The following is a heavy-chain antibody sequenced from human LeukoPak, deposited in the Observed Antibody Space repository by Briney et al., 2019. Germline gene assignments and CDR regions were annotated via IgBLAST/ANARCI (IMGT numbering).Heavy chain of an antibody. J-gene: IGHJ4*02. Sequence: ASVKVSCKVSGYTLAQLSMHWVRQPPGKGLEWVGEFDPEDGETIYAQKFQGRVTLTGDTSTDTAYLELSSLTTEDTAVYYFSASPFTVTTNFDYWGQGTLVSVSS. V-gene: IGHV1-24*01. CDR1: GYTLAQLS. CDR2: FDPEDGET. D-gene: IGHD4-17*01. CDR3: SASPFTVTTNFDY.